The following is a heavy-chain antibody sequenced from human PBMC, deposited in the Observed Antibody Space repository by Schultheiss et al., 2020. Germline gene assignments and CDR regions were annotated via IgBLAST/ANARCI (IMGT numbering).Heavy chain of an antibody. Sequence: SLKISCEASGFIFSGSAMHWVRQASGKGLEWVGRIRSKANSYATAYAASVKGRFTISRDDSKNTAYLQMNSLKTEDTAVYYCTTRLLWFGESPYGMDVWGQGTTVTVSS. J-gene: IGHJ6*02. CDR2: IRSKANSYAT. CDR1: GFIFSGSA. V-gene: IGHV3-73*01. D-gene: IGHD3-10*01. CDR3: TTRLLWFGESPYGMDV.